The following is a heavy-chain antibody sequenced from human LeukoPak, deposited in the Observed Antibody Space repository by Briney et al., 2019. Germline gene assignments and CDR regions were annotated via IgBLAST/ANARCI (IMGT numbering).Heavy chain of an antibody. CDR1: GFTFSSYG. CDR2: ISGSGGST. J-gene: IGHJ4*02. CDR3: AKDHGRDYYGSGRYDY. V-gene: IGHV3-23*01. D-gene: IGHD3-10*01. Sequence: GGSLRLSCAPSGFTFSSYGMSWVRQAPGKGLEWVSAISGSGGSTYYADSVKGRFTISRDNSKNTLYLQMNSLRAEDTAVYYCAKDHGRDYYGSGRYDYWGQGTLVTVSS.